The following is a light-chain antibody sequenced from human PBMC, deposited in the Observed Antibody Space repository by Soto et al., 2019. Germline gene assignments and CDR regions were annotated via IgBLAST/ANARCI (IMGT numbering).Light chain of an antibody. J-gene: IGKJ5*01. CDR2: RAS. CDR1: QSVSSY. V-gene: IGKV3-15*01. CDR3: QQYHNWPPIT. Sequence: EIVLTQSPATLSLSPGERATLSCRASQSVSSYLAWYQQKPGQAPRLLISRASTRAPGIPARFSGSGSGTEFTLTISSLQSEDFALYFCQQYHNWPPITFGQGTRLEIK.